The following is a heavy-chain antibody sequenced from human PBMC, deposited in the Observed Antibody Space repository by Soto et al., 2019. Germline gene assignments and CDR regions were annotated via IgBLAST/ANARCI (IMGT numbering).Heavy chain of an antibody. CDR1: GFTFSSYA. J-gene: IGHJ6*02. CDR2: ITSSRSNI. D-gene: IGHD2-2*01. CDR3: ARGVPLGV. Sequence: GGSLRLSCAASGFTFSSYAMHWVRQAPGKGLEWVSYITSSRSNIYYADSVKGRFTISRDNAKNSLYLQMNSLRDEDTAVYYCARGVPLGVWGQGTTVTVSS. V-gene: IGHV3-48*02.